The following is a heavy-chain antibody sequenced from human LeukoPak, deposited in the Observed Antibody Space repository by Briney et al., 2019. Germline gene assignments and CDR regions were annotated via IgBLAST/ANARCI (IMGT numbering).Heavy chain of an antibody. CDR1: GGSINNYY. J-gene: IGHJ4*02. CDR2: MYYSGST. Sequence: SETLSLTCTVSGGSINNYYWSWIRQPPGKGLEWIGCMYYSGSTNYNPSLKSRVTISVDTSQNQFSLQLSSVTAADTAVYYCARLLLYYYESSGYYSYFDSWGQGTLATVSS. D-gene: IGHD3-22*01. V-gene: IGHV4-59*01. CDR3: ARLLLYYYESSGYYSYFDS.